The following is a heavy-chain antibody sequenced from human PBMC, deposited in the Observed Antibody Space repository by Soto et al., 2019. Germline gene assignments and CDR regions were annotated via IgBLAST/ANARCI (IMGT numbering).Heavy chain of an antibody. Sequence: PGGSLRLSCSASGFTFSSYAMHWVRQAPGKGLEYVSAISSNGGSTYYADSVKGRFTISRDNSKNTLYLQMSSLRAEDTAVYYCVKLALRNRYTDEPTVYYCTSVLDVWGQGTTVTVSS. D-gene: IGHD3-9*01. V-gene: IGHV3-64D*06. CDR1: GFTFSSYA. J-gene: IGHJ6*02. CDR2: ISSNGGST. CDR3: VKLALRNRYTDEPTVYYCTSVLDV.